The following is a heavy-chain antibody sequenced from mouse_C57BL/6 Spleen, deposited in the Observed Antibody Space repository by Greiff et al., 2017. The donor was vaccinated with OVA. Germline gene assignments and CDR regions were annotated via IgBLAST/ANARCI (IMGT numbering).Heavy chain of an antibody. CDR2: IYPGGGYT. CDR1: GYTFTNYW. Sequence: QVQLQQSGAELVRPGTSVKMSCKASGYTFTNYWIGWAKQRPGHGLEWIGDIYPGGGYTTYNEKFKGKATLTADKSSSTAYMQFSSLTSEDSAIYYYARYDYTIWYFDVWGKGTTVTVSS. CDR3: ARYDYTIWYFDV. J-gene: IGHJ1*03. D-gene: IGHD2-4*01. V-gene: IGHV1-63*01.